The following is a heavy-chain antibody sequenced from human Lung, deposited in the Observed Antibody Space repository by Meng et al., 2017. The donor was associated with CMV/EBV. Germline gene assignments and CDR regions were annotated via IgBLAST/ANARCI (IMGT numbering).Heavy chain of an antibody. CDR3: ARDQPEAKDAFDI. J-gene: IGHJ3*02. Sequence: GESLKISCAASGFTVSSNYMSRVRQAPGKGLEWVSVIYSGCSTYYADCVKGRFTISRDNSKNTLYLQMNSLRAEDTAVYYCARDQPEAKDAFDIWGQGTMVTVSS. CDR2: IYSGCST. V-gene: IGHV3-66*02. D-gene: IGHD1-14*01. CDR1: GFTVSSNY.